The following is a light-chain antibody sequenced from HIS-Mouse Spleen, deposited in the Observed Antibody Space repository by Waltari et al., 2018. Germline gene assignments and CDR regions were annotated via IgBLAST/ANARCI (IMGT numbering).Light chain of an antibody. CDR3: AAWDDSLSGPV. CDR2: RNN. V-gene: IGLV1-47*01. J-gene: IGLJ3*02. CDR1: SSNIGSNS. Sequence: QSVLTQPPSASGTPGQRVTISVSGSSSNIGSNSVYWYQQLPGTAPKLLIYRNNQRPSGVPDRFSGSKSGTSASLAISGLRSEDEADYYCAAWDDSLSGPVFGGGTKLTVL.